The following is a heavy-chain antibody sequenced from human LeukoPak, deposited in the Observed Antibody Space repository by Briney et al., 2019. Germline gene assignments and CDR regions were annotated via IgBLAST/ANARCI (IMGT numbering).Heavy chain of an antibody. CDR1: GVSISSGTYY. Sequence: PSETLSLTCAVSGVSISSGTYYWTWIRQHPGMGLEWIGYIYYSGSTNYNPSLKSRVTMSVDTSKNQFSLNLSSVTAADTAVYYCARRGRFGGRDGGEGFDLWGQGTMVTVSS. D-gene: IGHD3-16*01. CDR3: ARRGRFGGRDGGEGFDL. V-gene: IGHV4-31*11. J-gene: IGHJ3*01. CDR2: IYYSGST.